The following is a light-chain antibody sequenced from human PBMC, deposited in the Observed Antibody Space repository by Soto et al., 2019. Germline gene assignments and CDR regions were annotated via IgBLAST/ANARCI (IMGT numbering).Light chain of an antibody. CDR3: QQYDSYPLT. CDR1: QSISSW. V-gene: IGKV1-5*03. Sequence: DIQMTQSPSTLSASVGDRVTITCRASQSISSWLAWYQQKPGKAPNLLIYKTSSLESVVPSRFSGSGSGTEFTFTVNSLQPDDFATYYCQQYDSYPLTFGGGTKVDIK. CDR2: KTS. J-gene: IGKJ4*01.